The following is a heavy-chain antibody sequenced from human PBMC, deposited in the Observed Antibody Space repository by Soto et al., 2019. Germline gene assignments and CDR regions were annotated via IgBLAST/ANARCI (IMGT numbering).Heavy chain of an antibody. CDR3: ASLNSPPTSYDFWSGYYGTSYFDY. D-gene: IGHD3-3*01. Sequence: QVQLQQWGAGLLKPSETLSLTCAVYGGSFSGYYWSWIRQPPGKGLEWIGEIYHSGSTNYNPSLKRRVPISVDTSKNQFSRKLSSVTAADTAVYYCASLNSPPTSYDFWSGYYGTSYFDYWGQGTLVTVSS. J-gene: IGHJ4*02. CDR1: GGSFSGYY. CDR2: IYHSGST. V-gene: IGHV4-34*01.